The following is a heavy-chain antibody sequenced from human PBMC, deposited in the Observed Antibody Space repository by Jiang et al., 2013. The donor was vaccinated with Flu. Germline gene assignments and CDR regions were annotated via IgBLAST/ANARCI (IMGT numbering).Heavy chain of an antibody. Sequence: GAEVKKPGSSVKVSCKASGGTFSSYAFSWVRQAPGQGLEWMGGIIPIFGTSNYAQKFQGRVTITADESADESTSTAYMELTGLRSEDTAVYYCVRDGHSNNWYVDLLGYWGQGTLVTVSS. J-gene: IGHJ4*02. CDR2: IIPIFGTS. CDR1: GGTFSSYA. V-gene: IGHV1-69*01. D-gene: IGHD1-1*01. CDR3: VRDGHSNNWYVDLLGY.